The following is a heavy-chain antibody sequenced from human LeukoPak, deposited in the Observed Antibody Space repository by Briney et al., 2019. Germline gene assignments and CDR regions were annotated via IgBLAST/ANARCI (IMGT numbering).Heavy chain of an antibody. J-gene: IGHJ3*02. CDR1: GFTFSSFT. Sequence: GGSLRLSCAASGFTFSSFTMNWVRQAPGKGLEWVSFISSSSNSIYYADSVKGRFTISRDNSKNTLYLQMNSLRAEDTAVYYCAKDSSGWYEDAFDIWGQGTMVTVSS. D-gene: IGHD6-19*01. CDR3: AKDSSGWYEDAFDI. V-gene: IGHV3-21*04. CDR2: ISSSSNSI.